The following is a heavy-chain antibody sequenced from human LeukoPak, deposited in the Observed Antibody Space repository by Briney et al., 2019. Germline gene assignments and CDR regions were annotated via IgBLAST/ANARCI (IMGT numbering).Heavy chain of an antibody. J-gene: IGHJ5*02. CDR2: IIPIFGTA. V-gene: IGHV1-69*13. Sequence: GASVKVSCKASGGTLSSYAISWVRQAPGQGLEWMGGIIPIFGTANYAQKFQGRVTITADESTSTAYMELSSLRSEDTAVYYCARATWTILNWFDPWGQGTLVTVSS. CDR3: ARATWTILNWFDP. CDR1: GGTLSSYA. D-gene: IGHD3/OR15-3a*01.